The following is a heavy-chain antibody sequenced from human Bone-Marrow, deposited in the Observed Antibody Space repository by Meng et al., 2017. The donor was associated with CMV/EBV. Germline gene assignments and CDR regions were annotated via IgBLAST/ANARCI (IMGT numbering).Heavy chain of an antibody. Sequence: GESLKISCAASGIIVSDNHMHWVRQAPGKGLEWGSILYSGGKTYYAECVRGRFTISRDNAKNSLYLQMNSLRAEDTAVYYCARDLAVGSFDYWGQGTLVTVSS. CDR1: GIIVSDNH. CDR3: ARDLAVGSFDY. CDR2: LYSGGKT. V-gene: IGHV3-66*01. D-gene: IGHD6-19*01. J-gene: IGHJ4*02.